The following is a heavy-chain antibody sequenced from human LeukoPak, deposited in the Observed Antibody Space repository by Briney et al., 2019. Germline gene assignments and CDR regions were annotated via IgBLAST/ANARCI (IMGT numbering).Heavy chain of an antibody. CDR3: AKGHDYGDYDY. CDR1: GFTFSSYG. J-gene: IGHJ4*02. CDR2: ISYDGSNK. D-gene: IGHD4-17*01. Sequence: GGSLRLSCAASGFTFSSYGMHWVRQAPGKGLEWVAVISYDGSNKYYADSVKGRFTISRDNSKNTLYLQMNSLRPEDTAVYYCAKGHDYGDYDYWGQGTLVTVSS. V-gene: IGHV3-30*18.